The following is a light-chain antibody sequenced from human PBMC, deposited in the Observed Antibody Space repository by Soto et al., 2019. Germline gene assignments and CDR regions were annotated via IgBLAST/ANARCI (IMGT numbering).Light chain of an antibody. CDR2: ATS. J-gene: IGKJ1*01. CDR3: QQSYSTLWT. Sequence: IQMTQSPSSLSASVGDRVTITCRASQRITTYLNWYQQKPGKAPNLLITATSTLQSGVPSRFSGSGSGTDFTLTISSLQPEDFATYYCQQSYSTLWTFGQGTRVEIK. V-gene: IGKV1-39*01. CDR1: QRITTY.